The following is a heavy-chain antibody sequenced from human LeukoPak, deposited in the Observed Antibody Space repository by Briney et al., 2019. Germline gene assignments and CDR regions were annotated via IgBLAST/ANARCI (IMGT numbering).Heavy chain of an antibody. CDR1: GGSINSYW. CDR3: ARAGYTISSYRFDY. V-gene: IGHV4-4*07. J-gene: IGHJ4*02. D-gene: IGHD3-16*02. Sequence: PSETLSLTCAVSGGSINSYWGSWVRQPAGKGLEFIGRIYTTGMTNYNPSLKSRLSMSVDTSKNQLSLELRSVTAADTAVYFCARAGYTISSYRFDYWGQGALVTVSS. CDR2: IYTTGMT.